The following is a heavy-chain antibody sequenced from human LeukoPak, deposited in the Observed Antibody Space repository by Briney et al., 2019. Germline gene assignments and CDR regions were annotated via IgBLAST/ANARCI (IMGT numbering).Heavy chain of an antibody. Sequence: GGSLRLSCVASGFTFSTYGMSWVRQAPGKGLEWVSAISGSGGSTYYADSVKGRFTITRDNSKNTLYLQMNSLRAEDTALYYCARDSYDYVWGSYRYNIDSWGQGTLVTVSS. CDR2: ISGSGGST. CDR3: ARDSYDYVWGSYRYNIDS. D-gene: IGHD3-16*02. V-gene: IGHV3-23*01. CDR1: GFTFSTYG. J-gene: IGHJ4*02.